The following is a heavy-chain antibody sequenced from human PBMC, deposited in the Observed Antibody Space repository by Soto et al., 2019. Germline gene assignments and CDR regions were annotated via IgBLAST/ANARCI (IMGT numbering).Heavy chain of an antibody. J-gene: IGHJ6*02. D-gene: IGHD3-10*01. CDR2: TYYSGST. Sequence: QVQLQESGPGLVKPSQTLSLTCTVSGGSISSGGYDWSWIRQHPGKGLEWIGYTYYSGSTYYNPSLKSRVTMSVDTSTNQFSLKLSSVTAADTAVYYCARMYRGTSMDVWGQGTTVTVSS. CDR1: GGSISSGGYD. CDR3: ARMYRGTSMDV. V-gene: IGHV4-31*03.